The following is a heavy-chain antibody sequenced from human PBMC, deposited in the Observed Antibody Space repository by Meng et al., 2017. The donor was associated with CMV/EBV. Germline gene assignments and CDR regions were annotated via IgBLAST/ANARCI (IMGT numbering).Heavy chain of an antibody. V-gene: IGHV3-20*04. J-gene: IGHJ4*02. CDR3: ARGRTTVTTQTGTDY. CDR2: INWNGGST. CDR1: GFTFDDYG. Sequence: GESLKISCAASGFTFDDYGMSWVRQAPGKGLEWVSGINWNGGSTGYADSVKGRFTISRDNAKNSLYLQMNSLRAEDTALYYCARGRTTVTTQTGTDYWGQGTLVTVSS. D-gene: IGHD4-17*01.